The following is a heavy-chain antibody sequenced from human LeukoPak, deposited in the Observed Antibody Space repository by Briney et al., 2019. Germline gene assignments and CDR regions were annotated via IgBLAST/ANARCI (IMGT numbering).Heavy chain of an antibody. CDR1: GYTFTGYY. Sequence: GASVKVSCKASGYTFTGYYMHWVRQAPGQGLEWMRWINPNSGGTNYAQKFQGRVTMTRDTSISTAYMELSRLRSDDTAVYYCARDLFGYDFWSGYSGYFDYWGQGTLVTVSS. V-gene: IGHV1-2*02. CDR2: INPNSGGT. CDR3: ARDLFGYDFWSGYSGYFDY. D-gene: IGHD3-3*01. J-gene: IGHJ4*02.